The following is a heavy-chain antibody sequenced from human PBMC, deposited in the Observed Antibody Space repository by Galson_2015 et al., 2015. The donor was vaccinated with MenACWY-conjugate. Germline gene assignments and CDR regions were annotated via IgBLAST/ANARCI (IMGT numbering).Heavy chain of an antibody. D-gene: IGHD2-15*01. CDR2: IYWDDDK. CDR3: SRTGATPGDY. J-gene: IGHJ4*02. CDR1: GSPLSTSGVG. V-gene: IGHV2-5*02. Sequence: PALVKPTQTLTLTCTFSGSPLSTSGVGVGWIRQPPGKALEWLALIYWDDDKRYSPSLRSRLTITKDTSKNHVVLTMTNMDPVDTATYYCSRTGATPGDYWGQGTLVTVSS.